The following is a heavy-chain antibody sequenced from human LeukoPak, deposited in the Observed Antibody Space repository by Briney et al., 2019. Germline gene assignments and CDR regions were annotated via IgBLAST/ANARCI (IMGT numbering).Heavy chain of an antibody. V-gene: IGHV1-18*01. Sequence: GASVKVSCKASGYTFTSYGISWVRQAPGQGLEWMGWISAYNGNTNYAQKLQGRVTMTTDTSTSTAYMELRSLRSDDTAVYYCARDHRRVKRWGPVVPAADWLDPWGQGTLVTVSS. CDR3: ARDHRRVKRWGPVVPAADWLDP. CDR2: ISAYNGNT. D-gene: IGHD2-2*01. J-gene: IGHJ5*02. CDR1: GYTFTSYG.